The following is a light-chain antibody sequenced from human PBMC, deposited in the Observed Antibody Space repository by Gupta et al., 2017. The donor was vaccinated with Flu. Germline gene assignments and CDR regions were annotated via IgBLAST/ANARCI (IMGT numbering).Light chain of an antibody. J-gene: IGLJ2*01. CDR1: SSDIGGYNY. V-gene: IGLV2-14*01. Sequence: GSPGQSITISCTGTSSDIGGYNYVSWYQQHPGEAPKLMIYEVSYRPSGVSNRFSGSKSGNTASLTISGLRAEDEADYYCSSYTSSGTVFGGGTKVTVL. CDR3: SSYTSSGTV. CDR2: EVS.